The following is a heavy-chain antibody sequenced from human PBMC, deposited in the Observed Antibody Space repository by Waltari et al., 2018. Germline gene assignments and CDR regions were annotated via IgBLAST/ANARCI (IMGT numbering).Heavy chain of an antibody. Sequence: QVQLQQWGAGLWKPSETLSLTCAVYGGSFSGYYWSWIRQPPGKGLAWIGEINHSGTTNYTQSLKGRVTISVDTSKNQFSLKLISVTAADTAVYYCASDGPDGAEYFQHWGQGTLVTVSS. V-gene: IGHV4-34*01. CDR2: INHSGTT. J-gene: IGHJ1*01. CDR3: ASDGPDGAEYFQH. CDR1: GGSFSGYY.